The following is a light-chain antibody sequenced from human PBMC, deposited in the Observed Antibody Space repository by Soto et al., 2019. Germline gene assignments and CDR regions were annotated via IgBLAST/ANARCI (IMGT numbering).Light chain of an antibody. CDR1: QSVSSTY. J-gene: IGKJ3*01. V-gene: IGKV3-20*01. CDR2: GAS. CDR3: QYYGSSVFT. Sequence: EIVLTQSPGTLSLSPGERATLSCRASQSVSSTYLGWYQQKPGQAPRLLIYGASSRATGIPDRFSGSGSGTDFTLTISRLEPEDFAVYYCQYYGSSVFTFGPGTKVEIK.